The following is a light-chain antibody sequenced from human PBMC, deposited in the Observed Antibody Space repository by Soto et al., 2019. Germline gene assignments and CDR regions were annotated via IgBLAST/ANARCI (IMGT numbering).Light chain of an antibody. CDR3: QKYGTSPGT. CDR2: GAS. J-gene: IGKJ2*01. CDR1: QSVRSTY. Sequence: EIVLTQSPGTLSLSPGERATLSCRASQSVRSTYLAWYQQKPGQAPRLLIYGASSRATGIPHRFSGSGSGTEFTLTITRLEPEDFAVFYCQKYGTSPGTFGQGTKLEIK. V-gene: IGKV3-20*01.